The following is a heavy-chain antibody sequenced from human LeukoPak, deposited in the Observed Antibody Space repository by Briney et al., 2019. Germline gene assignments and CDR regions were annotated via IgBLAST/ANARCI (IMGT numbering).Heavy chain of an antibody. Sequence: SETLSLTCTVSGGSISSNSFYWGWIRQPPGKGLEWIGSIYYSGSTHYTPSLKSRVTISIDTSKNQFSLKLNSVTAADTAVYYCARGRRDGYTLYYMDVWGKGTTVTFSS. J-gene: IGHJ6*03. CDR3: ARGRRDGYTLYYMDV. V-gene: IGHV4-39*01. CDR2: IYYSGST. CDR1: GGSISSNSFY. D-gene: IGHD5-24*01.